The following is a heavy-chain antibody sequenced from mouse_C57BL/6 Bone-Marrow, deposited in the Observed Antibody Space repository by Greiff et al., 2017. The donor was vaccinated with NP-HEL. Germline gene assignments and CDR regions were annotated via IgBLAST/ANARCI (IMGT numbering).Heavy chain of an antibody. Sequence: VQLQQPGAELVKPGASVKLSCKASGYTFTSYWMHWVKQRPGQGLEWIGMIHPNSGSTNYNEKFKSKATLTVDKSSSTAYMQLSSLTSEDSAVYYCARGDYYGSSYGYYFDYWGQGTTPTVSS. CDR1: GYTFTSYW. CDR3: ARGDYYGSSYGYYFDY. D-gene: IGHD1-1*01. CDR2: IHPNSGST. V-gene: IGHV1-64*01. J-gene: IGHJ2*01.